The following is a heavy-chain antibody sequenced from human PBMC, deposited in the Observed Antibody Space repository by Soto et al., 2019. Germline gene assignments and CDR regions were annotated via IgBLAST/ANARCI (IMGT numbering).Heavy chain of an antibody. CDR3: ARYCSSTSCQFDP. Sequence: QVQLVQSGAEVKKPGASVKVSCKASGYTFTGYYIHWVRQAPGQGLEWMGGINPNSGASNYAQKFQGRVTMTRDTSNSTAYMEPSRLRSDDTAVYYCARYCSSTSCQFDPWGQGTLVTVSS. J-gene: IGHJ5*02. CDR2: INPNSGAS. CDR1: GYTFTGYY. D-gene: IGHD2-2*01. V-gene: IGHV1-2*02.